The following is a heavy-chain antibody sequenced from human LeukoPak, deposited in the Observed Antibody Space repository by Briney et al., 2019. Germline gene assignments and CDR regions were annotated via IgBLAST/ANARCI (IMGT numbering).Heavy chain of an antibody. V-gene: IGHV3-23*01. J-gene: IGHJ4*02. CDR3: AKDRITMIVVVLDY. CDR2: ISGSGGST. Sequence: TSETLSLTCAVYGGSFSGYYWSWVRQAPGKGLEWVSAISGSGGSTYYADSVKGRFTISRDNSKNTLYLQMNSLRAEDTAVYYCAKDRITMIVVVLDYWGQGTLVTVSS. D-gene: IGHD3-22*01. CDR1: GGSFSGYY.